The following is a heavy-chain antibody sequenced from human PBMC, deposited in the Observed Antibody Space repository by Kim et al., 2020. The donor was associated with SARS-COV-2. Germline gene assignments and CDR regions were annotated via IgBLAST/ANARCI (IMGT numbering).Heavy chain of an antibody. D-gene: IGHD5-12*01. V-gene: IGHV1-3*01. CDR2: INAGNGNT. CDR1: GYTFTSYA. J-gene: IGHJ6*02. CDR3: ARDDGYGNYYYYYGMDV. Sequence: ASVKVSCKASGYTFTSYAMHWVRQAPGQRLEWMGWINAGNGNTKYSQKFQGRVTITRDTSASTAYMELSSLRSEDTAVYYCARDDGYGNYYYYYGMDVWGQGTTVTVSS.